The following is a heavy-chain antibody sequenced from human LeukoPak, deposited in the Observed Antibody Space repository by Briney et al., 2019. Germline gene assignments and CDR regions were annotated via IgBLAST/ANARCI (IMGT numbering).Heavy chain of an antibody. CDR2: IIPIFGTA. J-gene: IGHJ4*02. CDR1: GGTFSSYA. CDR3: ARVPYCSGGSCLLRGYYFDY. Sequence: SVKVSCKASGGTFSSYAISWVRQAPGQGLEWMGGIIPIFGTANYAQKFQGRVTITADESTSTAYMGLSSLRSEDTAVYYCARVPYCSGGSCLLRGYYFDYWGQGTLVTVSS. D-gene: IGHD2-15*01. V-gene: IGHV1-69*13.